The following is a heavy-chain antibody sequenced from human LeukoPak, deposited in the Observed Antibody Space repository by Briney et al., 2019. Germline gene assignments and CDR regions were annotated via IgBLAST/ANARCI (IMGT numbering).Heavy chain of an antibody. J-gene: IGHJ4*02. CDR1: GFTFSSYA. CDR2: IYSGGST. V-gene: IGHV3-66*01. CDR3: ARAKWLLYYFDY. D-gene: IGHD5-12*01. Sequence: PGRSLRLSCAASGFTFSSYAMHWVRQAPGKGLEWVSVIYSGGSTYYADSVKGRFTISRDNSKNTLYLQMNSLRAEDTAVYYCARAKWLLYYFDYWGQGTLVTVSS.